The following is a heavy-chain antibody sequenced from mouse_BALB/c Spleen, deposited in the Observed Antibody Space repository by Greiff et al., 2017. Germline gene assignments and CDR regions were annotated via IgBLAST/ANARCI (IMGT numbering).Heavy chain of an antibody. CDR1: GFNIKDTY. J-gene: IGHJ3*01. Sequence: VQLQQSGAELVKPGASVKLSCTASGFNIKDTYMHWVKQRPEQGLEWIGRIDPANGNTKYDPKFQGKATITADTSSNTAYLQLSSLTSEDTAVYYCPYDYGVPFAYWGQGTLVTVSA. CDR3: PYDYGVPFAY. CDR2: IDPANGNT. V-gene: IGHV14-3*02. D-gene: IGHD2-4*01.